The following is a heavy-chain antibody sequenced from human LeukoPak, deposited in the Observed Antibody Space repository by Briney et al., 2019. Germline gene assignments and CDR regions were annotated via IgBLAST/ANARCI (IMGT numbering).Heavy chain of an antibody. J-gene: IGHJ3*02. V-gene: IGHV4-39*07. CDR2: INHSGST. CDR3: ARGLAISAAGDAFDI. D-gene: IGHD6-13*01. Sequence: SETLSLTCTVSGGSISSGSYYWSWIRQPPGKGLEWIGEINHSGSTNYNPSLKSRVTISVDTSKNQFSLKLSSVTAADTAVYYCARGLAISAAGDAFDIWGQGTMVTVSS. CDR1: GGSISSGSYY.